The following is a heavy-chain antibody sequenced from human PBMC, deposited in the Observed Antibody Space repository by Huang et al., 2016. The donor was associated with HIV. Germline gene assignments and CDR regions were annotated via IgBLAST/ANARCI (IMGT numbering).Heavy chain of an antibody. CDR3: ARQPYCGGDCPHYYYFYMDV. Sequence: QVQLVQSGAEVKKPGSSVTVSCQSSGGPFSSNAISWVRQAPGQGLEGMGGIIPIVGTTDDAKRCAGRVIMTANESTSTASMELGGLRSEDTAVYYCARQPYCGGDCPHYYYFYMDVWGKGTTVTVSS. CDR2: IIPIVGTT. D-gene: IGHD2-21*02. CDR1: GGPFSSNA. J-gene: IGHJ6*03. V-gene: IGHV1-69*13.